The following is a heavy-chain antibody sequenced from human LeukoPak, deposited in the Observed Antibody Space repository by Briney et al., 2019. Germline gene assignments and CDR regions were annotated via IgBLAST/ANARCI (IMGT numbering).Heavy chain of an antibody. V-gene: IGHV4-34*01. J-gene: IGHJ4*02. Sequence: SETLSLTCAVHGGSFSGYYWSWIRQPPGKGLEWIGEINHSGSTNYNPSLKSRVTISVDTSKNQFSLKLSSVTAADTAVYYCARVPGRRYIAVAGYFDYWGQGTLVTVSS. CDR3: ARVPGRRYIAVAGYFDY. CDR2: INHSGST. D-gene: IGHD6-19*01. CDR1: GGSFSGYY.